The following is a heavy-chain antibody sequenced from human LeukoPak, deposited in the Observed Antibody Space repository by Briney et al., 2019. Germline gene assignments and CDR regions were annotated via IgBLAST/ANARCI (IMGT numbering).Heavy chain of an antibody. J-gene: IGHJ4*02. CDR3: AVGPIAALFHFDY. Sequence: SVKVSCKASGGTFSSYAISWVRQAPGQGLEWMGGIIPIFGTANYAQKLQGRVTITTDESTSTAYMELSSLRSEDTAVYYCAVGPIAALFHFDYWGQGTLVTVSS. V-gene: IGHV1-69*05. CDR1: GGTFSSYA. CDR2: IIPIFGTA. D-gene: IGHD6-6*01.